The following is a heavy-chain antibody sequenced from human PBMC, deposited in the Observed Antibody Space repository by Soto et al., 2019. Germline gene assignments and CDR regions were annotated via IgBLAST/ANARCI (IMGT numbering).Heavy chain of an antibody. J-gene: IGHJ4*02. CDR2: INPSGGST. D-gene: IGHD3-22*01. CDR3: ARKGAQYYYDSSGYDFDY. CDR1: GYTFTSYY. Sequence: ASVKVSCKASGYTFTSYYMHWVRQAPGQGLEWMGIINPSGGSTSYAQKFQGRVTMTRDTSTSTVYMELSSLRSEDTAVYYCARKGAQYYYDSSGYDFDYWGQGTLVTVSS. V-gene: IGHV1-46*01.